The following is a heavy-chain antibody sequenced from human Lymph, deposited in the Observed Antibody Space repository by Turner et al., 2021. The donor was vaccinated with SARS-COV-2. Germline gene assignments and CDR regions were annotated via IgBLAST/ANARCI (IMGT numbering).Heavy chain of an antibody. CDR2: ISYDGSNK. J-gene: IGHJ6*02. CDR1: GCTCSSDA. CDR3: ARDFGGGMDV. Sequence: VPLVESGGGVVQPATSLRPSCAASGCTCSSDAMHWVRPAPGKGMEWGARISYDGSNKCYADIVKGRFTISRDNSKNTLYLEMNSLSAEDTAVDYCARDFGGGMDVWGQGTTVTVSS. D-gene: IGHD3-16*01. V-gene: IGHV3-30-3*01.